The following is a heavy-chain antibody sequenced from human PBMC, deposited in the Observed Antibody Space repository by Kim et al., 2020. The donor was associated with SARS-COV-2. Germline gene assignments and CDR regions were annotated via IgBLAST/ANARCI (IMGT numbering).Heavy chain of an antibody. V-gene: IGHV3-30*04. Sequence: GGSLRLSCAASGFTFSSYAMHWVRQAPGKGLEWVAVISYDGSNKYYADSVKGRFTISRDNSKNTLYLQMNSLRAEDTAVYYCARDNEDTAMVTVDYWGQGTLVTVSS. D-gene: IGHD5-18*01. J-gene: IGHJ4*02. CDR2: ISYDGSNK. CDR1: GFTFSSYA. CDR3: ARDNEDTAMVTVDY.